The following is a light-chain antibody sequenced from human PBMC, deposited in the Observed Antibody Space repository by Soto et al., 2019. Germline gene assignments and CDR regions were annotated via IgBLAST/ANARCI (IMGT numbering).Light chain of an antibody. Sequence: QSALTQPASGSGSPGQSTTISCTGTSSDVGSYNLVSWYQQHPGKAPKLMIFEGSKRPSGVYNRCSGSKSGNTASLTTSGLQAEDEADYYCCSYAGRSTLVFGGGTKLTVL. J-gene: IGLJ2*01. CDR1: SSDVGSYNL. CDR2: EGS. CDR3: CSYAGRSTLV. V-gene: IGLV2-23*01.